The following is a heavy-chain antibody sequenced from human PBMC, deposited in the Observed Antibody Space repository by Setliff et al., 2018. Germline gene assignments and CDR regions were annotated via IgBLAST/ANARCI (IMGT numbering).Heavy chain of an antibody. Sequence: SVKVSCKTSRGTFSNYAISWVRQAPGQGLEWMGGTTPIFTTANYAQKFQGRVTMTTDTSTSTAYMELRSLRSDDTAMYYCARDLSTTVMTRSWYYFDYWGQGTLVTVSS. V-gene: IGHV1-69*05. CDR2: TTPIFTTA. J-gene: IGHJ4*02. D-gene: IGHD4-17*01. CDR3: ARDLSTTVMTRSWYYFDY. CDR1: RGTFSNYA.